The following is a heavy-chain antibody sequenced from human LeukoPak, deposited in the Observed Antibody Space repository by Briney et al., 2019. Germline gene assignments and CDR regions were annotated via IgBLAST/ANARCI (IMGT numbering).Heavy chain of an antibody. CDR3: ARRDGSGSYSHV. CDR2: ISSSSSYI. V-gene: IGHV3-21*01. J-gene: IGHJ4*02. CDR1: GFTFSTYS. Sequence: PGGSLRLSCAASGFTFSTYSMNWVRQAPGKGLEWVSSISSSSSYIYCADSVKGRFTISRDNAKNSLYLQMNSLRAEDTAVYYCARRDGSGSYSHVWGQGTLVTVSS. D-gene: IGHD3-10*01.